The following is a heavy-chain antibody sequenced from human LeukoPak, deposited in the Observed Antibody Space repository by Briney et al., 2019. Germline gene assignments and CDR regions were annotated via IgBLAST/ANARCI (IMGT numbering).Heavy chain of an antibody. CDR3: AGGYCSGGSCIDAFDI. D-gene: IGHD2-15*01. J-gene: IGHJ3*02. CDR1: GFTVSSNY. V-gene: IGHV3-66*01. CDR2: IYSSGST. Sequence: PGGSLRLSCAASGFTVSSNYMSWVRQGLGKGLEGVSVIYSSGSTYYADSVKGRFTISRDNSKNTLYLQMNSLRAEDTAVYYCAGGYCSGGSCIDAFDIWGQGTMVTVSS.